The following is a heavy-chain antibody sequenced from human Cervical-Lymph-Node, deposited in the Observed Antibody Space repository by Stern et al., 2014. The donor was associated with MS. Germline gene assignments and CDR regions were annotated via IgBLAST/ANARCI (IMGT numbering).Heavy chain of an antibody. V-gene: IGHV4-61*02. CDR3: ASGYRFFES. D-gene: IGHD5-18*01. J-gene: IGHJ4*02. Sequence: QVQLQESGPGLVKPSQTLSLTCTLSGGSVSSGSSYWSWIRQPAGKGLEWIGRIHPSGNAFYTPSPKSRVTISPDTSKNQISLKLNSVTAADTAVYYCASGYRFFESWGQGTLVTVSS. CDR1: GGSVSSGSSY. CDR2: IHPSGNA.